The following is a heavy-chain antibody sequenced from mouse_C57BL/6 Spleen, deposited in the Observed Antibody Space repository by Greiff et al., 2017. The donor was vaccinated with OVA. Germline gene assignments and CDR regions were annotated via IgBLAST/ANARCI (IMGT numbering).Heavy chain of an antibody. CDR2: ISSGGDYI. D-gene: IGHD1-1*01. V-gene: IGHV5-9-1*02. CDR1: GFTFSSYA. J-gene: IGHJ3*01. CDR3: TRCRYYGSSYDWFAY. Sequence: EVQGVESGEGLVKPGGSLKLSCAASGFTFSSYAMSWVRQTPEKGLEWVGYISSGGDYIYYEDNVKGRVTISRDNARNTLYLQMSSLSTEDTAMYDCTRCRYYGSSYDWFAYWGQGTLVTVSA.